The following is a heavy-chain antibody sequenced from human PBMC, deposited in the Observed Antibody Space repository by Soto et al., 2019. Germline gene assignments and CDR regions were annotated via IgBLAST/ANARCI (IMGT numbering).Heavy chain of an antibody. V-gene: IGHV3-7*04. Sequence: GGSLLSCAASGFSFSSYWMSWVRQAPGKGLEWVANIKQDGSEKYYVDSVKGRFTISRDNAKNSLYLQMNSLRAEDTAVYYCARAPADYYDSSGYPLGYWGQGTLVTVSS. D-gene: IGHD3-22*01. CDR3: ARAPADYYDSSGYPLGY. CDR1: GFSFSSYW. J-gene: IGHJ4*02. CDR2: IKQDGSEK.